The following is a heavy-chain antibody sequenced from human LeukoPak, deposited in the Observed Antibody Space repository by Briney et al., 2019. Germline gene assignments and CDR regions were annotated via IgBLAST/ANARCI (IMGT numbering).Heavy chain of an antibody. CDR2: INPSGGST. CDR1: GYTFTSYC. V-gene: IGHV1-46*01. CDR3: ARDPNRYYDSSGYYFDY. Sequence: ASVKVSCKASGYTFTSYCMHWVRQAPGQGLEWMGIINPSGGSTSYAQKFQGRVTMTRDTSTSTVYMELSSLRSEDTAVYYCARDPNRYYDSSGYYFDYWGQGTLVTVSS. D-gene: IGHD3-22*01. J-gene: IGHJ4*02.